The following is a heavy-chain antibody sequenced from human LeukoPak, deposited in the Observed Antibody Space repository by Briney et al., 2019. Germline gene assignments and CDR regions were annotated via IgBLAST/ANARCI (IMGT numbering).Heavy chain of an antibody. Sequence: AGSLRLSCAASGFTFSSYSMYWVRQAPGKGLEWVSWISSTSGTIHYADSVKGRFTTSRDNARNSLSLQMNSLRDEDTAVYYCARDHCTTGACRYFHLWGQGTLVTVSS. CDR1: GFTFSSYS. J-gene: IGHJ5*02. CDR3: ARDHCTTGACRYFHL. V-gene: IGHV3-48*02. CDR2: ISSTSGTI. D-gene: IGHD2-8*01.